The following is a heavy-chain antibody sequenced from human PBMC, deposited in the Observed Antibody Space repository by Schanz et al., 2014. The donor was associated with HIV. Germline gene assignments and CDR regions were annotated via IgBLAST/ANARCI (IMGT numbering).Heavy chain of an antibody. V-gene: IGHV3-9*01. J-gene: IGHJ6*02. CDR3: AKDAGGAMDV. CDR2: ISWNSGSI. Sequence: DVQLLESGGGVVQPGGSLRLSCAASGFTFEDYAMHWVRQAPGKGLEWVSGISWNSGSIGYADSVKGRFTISRDNSKNTLYLQMNSLRPEDTAVYYCAKDAGGAMDVWGQGTTVTVSS. CDR1: GFTFEDYA. D-gene: IGHD3-16*01.